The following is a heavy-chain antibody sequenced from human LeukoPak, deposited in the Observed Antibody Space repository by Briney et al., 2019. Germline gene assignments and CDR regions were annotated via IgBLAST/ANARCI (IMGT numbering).Heavy chain of an antibody. Sequence: GASVKVSCKVSGYTLTELSMHWVRQAPGKGLEWMGGFYPEDGETIYAQKFQGRVTMTEDTSTDTAYMELSSLRSEDTAVYYCATGFWGSLETDYWGQGTLVTVSS. J-gene: IGHJ4*02. CDR2: FYPEDGET. V-gene: IGHV1-24*01. CDR1: GYTLTELS. D-gene: IGHD3-16*02. CDR3: ATGFWGSLETDY.